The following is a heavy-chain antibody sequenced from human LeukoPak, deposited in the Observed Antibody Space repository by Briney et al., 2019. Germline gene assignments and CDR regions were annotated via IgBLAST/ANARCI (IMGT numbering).Heavy chain of an antibody. V-gene: IGHV4-4*02. J-gene: IGHJ4*02. Sequence: SETLSLTCAVSGGSISSSNWWSWVRQPPGKGLEWIGEISHSVSTNYNPSLKSRVFISVDKSKNHFSLKLSSVTAADTAIYYCAKAVAGTSGRFSLDYWGQGALVTVSS. CDR3: AKAVAGTSGRFSLDY. CDR2: ISHSVST. CDR1: GGSISSSNW. D-gene: IGHD6-19*01.